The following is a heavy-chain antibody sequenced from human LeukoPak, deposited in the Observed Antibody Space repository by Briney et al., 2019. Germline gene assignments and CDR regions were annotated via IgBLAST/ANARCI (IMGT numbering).Heavy chain of an antibody. J-gene: IGHJ4*02. V-gene: IGHV3-21*01. CDR2: ISSSSSYI. Sequence: GGSLRLSCAASGFTFSSYSTNWVRQAPGKGLEWVSSISSSSSYIYYADSVKGRFTISRDNAKNSLYLQMNSLRAEDTAVYYCARDIGTPSSSGYWGQGTLVTVSS. CDR3: ARDIGTPSSSGY. CDR1: GFTFSSYS. D-gene: IGHD6-6*01.